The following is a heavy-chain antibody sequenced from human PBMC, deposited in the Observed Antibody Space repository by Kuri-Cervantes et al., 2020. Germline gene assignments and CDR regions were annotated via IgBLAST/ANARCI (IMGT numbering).Heavy chain of an antibody. V-gene: IGHV1-8*02. J-gene: IGHJ6*03. Sequence: ASVKVSCKASGYAFTGNDINWVRQATGQGLEWMGWMNPNSGNTGYAQKFQGRVTMTRDTAISTAYMELSRLRSDDTAVYYCARERGIAAKRTYYMDVWGKGTTVTVSS. CDR2: MNPNSGNT. CDR1: GYAFTGND. CDR3: ARERGIAAKRTYYMDV. D-gene: IGHD6-13*01.